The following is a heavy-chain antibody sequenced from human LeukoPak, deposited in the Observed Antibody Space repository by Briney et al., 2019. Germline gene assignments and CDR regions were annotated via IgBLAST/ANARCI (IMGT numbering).Heavy chain of an antibody. CDR2: VNPNSGGT. Sequence: ASVKVSCKTPGYTFTGYYIHWVRQAPGQGLEWMGWVNPNSGGTNYAQKFQGRVTMTRDTSISTAYMELSRLRSDDTAVYYCATSVTKAQNSLGYWGQGTLVTVSS. D-gene: IGHD4-17*01. CDR3: ATSVTKAQNSLGY. CDR1: GYTFTGYY. V-gene: IGHV1-2*02. J-gene: IGHJ4*02.